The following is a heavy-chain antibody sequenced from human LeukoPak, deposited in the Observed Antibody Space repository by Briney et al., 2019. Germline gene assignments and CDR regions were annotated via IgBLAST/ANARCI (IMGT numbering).Heavy chain of an antibody. Sequence: PGGSLRLSCVVSGFTFSRFGMHWVRQAPGKGLEWVAYIWYDGSHKYYTDSVKGRFTISRDNSKNTLYRQVNSLRVEDTAVYYCAKDRRSDFVGYFDYWGQGTLVTVSS. CDR3: AKDRRSDFVGYFDY. V-gene: IGHV3-30*02. J-gene: IGHJ4*02. D-gene: IGHD4-23*01. CDR1: GFTFSRFG. CDR2: IWYDGSHK.